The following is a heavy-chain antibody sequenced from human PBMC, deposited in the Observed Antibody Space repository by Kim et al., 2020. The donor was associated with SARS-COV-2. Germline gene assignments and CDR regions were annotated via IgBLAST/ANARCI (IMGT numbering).Heavy chain of an antibody. Sequence: SETLSLTCLVSGGSITNHYWSWIRQPPGRGLEWLGYIYSSGAKNYHPSLKSRLTMSLDTSKNQFSLKLTSVTTEDTAVYYCSRGLLGIPAALAYWGQGAL. D-gene: IGHD2-2*01. CDR2: IYSSGAK. CDR3: SRGLLGIPAALAY. CDR1: GGSITNHY. J-gene: IGHJ1*01. V-gene: IGHV4-4*09.